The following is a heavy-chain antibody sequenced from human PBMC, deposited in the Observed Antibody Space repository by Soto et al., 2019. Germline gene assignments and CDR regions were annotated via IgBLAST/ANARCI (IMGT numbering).Heavy chain of an antibody. CDR1: GFTFISYA. J-gene: IGHJ4*02. V-gene: IGHV3-23*01. CDR3: AKWLRGGSYYCDF. CDR2: VDSSQHT. Sequence: LRLSCAASGFTFISYAMSWVRQAPGKGLEWVSLVDSSQHTFYAESVKGRFTVSRDNSKNMVYLQMNSLTADDTALYYCAKWLRGGSYYCDFWGQGTMVTVSS. D-gene: IGHD2-15*01.